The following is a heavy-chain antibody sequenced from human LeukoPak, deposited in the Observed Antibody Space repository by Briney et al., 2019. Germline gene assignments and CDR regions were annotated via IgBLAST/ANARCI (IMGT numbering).Heavy chain of an antibody. CDR3: ARERYEYVWGSYRKSSNNWFDP. V-gene: IGHV4-34*01. Sequence: PSETLSLTCAVYGGSFSGYYWSCIRQPPAKGLEWIGEINHSGSTTYNPSLKSRVTISVDTSKNQFSLKLSSVTAADTAVYYCARERYEYVWGSYRKSSNNWFDPWGEGTLVTVSS. J-gene: IGHJ5*02. D-gene: IGHD3-16*02. CDR2: INHSGST. CDR1: GGSFSGYY.